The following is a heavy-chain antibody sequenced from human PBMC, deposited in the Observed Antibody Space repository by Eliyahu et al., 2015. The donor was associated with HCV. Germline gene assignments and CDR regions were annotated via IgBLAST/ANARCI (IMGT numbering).Heavy chain of an antibody. D-gene: IGHD3-16*01. J-gene: IGHJ4*02. V-gene: IGHV1-3*01. CDR1: GYTFTNYA. Sequence: QVQLAQSGAEVKKPGASMKVFCKASGYTFTNYAIHWVRQAPGQRLEWMGWINVGNGDTKYSQKFQGRVTITRDTSASTAYMELSSLRSEDTAVYFCASSTSYVYFDYWGQGTLVTVSS. CDR3: ASSTSYVYFDY. CDR2: INVGNGDT.